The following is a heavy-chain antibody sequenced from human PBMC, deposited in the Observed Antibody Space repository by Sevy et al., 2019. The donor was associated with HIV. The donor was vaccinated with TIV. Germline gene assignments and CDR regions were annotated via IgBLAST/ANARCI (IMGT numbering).Heavy chain of an antibody. D-gene: IGHD2-15*01. CDR2: ISYDGGKT. Sequence: GGCLRLSCAASGFTFRRYAMRWVRQAPGQGLESVAVISYDGGKTYHADSVKGRFTISRDNSENTLYLQMNSLRAEDTAVYYCTRDGGGDYFDYWGLGTLVTVSS. V-gene: IGHV3-30*04. CDR1: GFTFRRYA. CDR3: TRDGGGDYFDY. J-gene: IGHJ4*02.